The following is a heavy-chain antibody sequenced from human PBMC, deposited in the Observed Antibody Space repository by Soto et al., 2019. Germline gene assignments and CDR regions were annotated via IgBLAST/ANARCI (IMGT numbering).Heavy chain of an antibody. J-gene: IGHJ4*02. V-gene: IGHV1-18*04. CDR3: ARERYVASRHSHFDS. CDR1: GYRFSTYG. Sequence: ASVKVSCKASGYRFSTYGINWVRQAPGQGLQWMGWSSTSSGATNYAQKFQGRVTFTTDTSTSTAYMELRSLISDDTAVYFCARERYVASRHSHFDSWGQGTQVTVYS. D-gene: IGHD6-6*01. CDR2: SSTSSGAT.